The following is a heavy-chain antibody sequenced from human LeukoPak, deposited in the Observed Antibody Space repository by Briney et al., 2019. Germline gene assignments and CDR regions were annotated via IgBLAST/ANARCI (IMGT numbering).Heavy chain of an antibody. D-gene: IGHD6-19*01. CDR2: INHSGST. CDR3: ARARPYSSGWYGF. CDR1: GGSFSGYY. J-gene: IGHJ4*02. Sequence: KPSETLSLTCAVYGGSFSGYYWSWIRQPPGKGLEWIGEINHSGSTNYNPSLKSRVTISVDTSKNQFSLKLSSVTAADTAVYYCARARPYSSGWYGFWGQGTLVTVSS. V-gene: IGHV4-34*01.